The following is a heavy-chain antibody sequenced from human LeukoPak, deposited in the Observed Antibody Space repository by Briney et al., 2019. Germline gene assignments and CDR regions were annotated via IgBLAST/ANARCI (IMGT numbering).Heavy chain of an antibody. CDR1: GFTFSSYG. CDR2: IWYDGSNK. Sequence: PGGSLRLSCAASGFTFSSYGMHWVRQAPGKGLEWVAVIWYDGSNKYYADPVKGRFTISRDNSKNTLYLQMNSLRAEDTAAYYCARGGGYSYGHDYWGQGTLVTVSS. J-gene: IGHJ4*02. D-gene: IGHD5-18*01. V-gene: IGHV3-33*01. CDR3: ARGGGYSYGHDY.